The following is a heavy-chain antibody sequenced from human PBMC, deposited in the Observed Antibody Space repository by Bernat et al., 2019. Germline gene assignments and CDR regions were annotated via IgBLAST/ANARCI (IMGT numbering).Heavy chain of an antibody. J-gene: IGHJ4*02. D-gene: IGHD3-3*01. CDR2: ISAYNGNT. CDR1: GYTFTSYG. CDR3: ARLMYYDFWSGYHTFDY. Sequence: QVQLVQSGAEVKKPGASVKVSCKASGYTFTSYGISWVRQAPGQGLEWMGWISAYNGNTNYAQKLQGRVTMTTDTSTSTAYMELRSLRSDDTAVYYCARLMYYDFWSGYHTFDYWGQGPLVTVSS. V-gene: IGHV1-18*01.